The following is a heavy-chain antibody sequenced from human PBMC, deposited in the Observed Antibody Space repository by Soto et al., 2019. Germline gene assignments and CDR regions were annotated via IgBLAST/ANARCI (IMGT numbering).Heavy chain of an antibody. V-gene: IGHV4-31*03. J-gene: IGHJ4*02. CDR3: ARGRYDILTGYYPSDY. Sequence: QVQLQESGPGLVKPSQTLSLTCTVSGGSISSGGYYWSWIRQHPGKGLEWIGYIYYSGSTYYNPSLKSRVTISVDTSKNQFSLKLSSVTAADTAVYYCARGRYDILTGYYPSDYWGQGTLVTVSS. CDR1: GGSISSGGYY. CDR2: IYYSGST. D-gene: IGHD3-9*01.